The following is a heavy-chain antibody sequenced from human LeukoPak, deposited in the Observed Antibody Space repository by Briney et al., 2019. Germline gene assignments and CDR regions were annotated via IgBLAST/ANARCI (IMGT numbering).Heavy chain of an antibody. CDR2: IYHSGST. Sequence: SETLSLTCAVSGYSISSGYYWGWIRQPPGKGLEWIGSIYHSGSTYYNPSLKSRVTISVDTSKDQFSLKLSSVTAADTAVYYCARDWRIGSSWWIDYWGQGTLVTVSS. J-gene: IGHJ4*02. D-gene: IGHD6-13*01. CDR1: GYSISSGYY. V-gene: IGHV4-38-2*02. CDR3: ARDWRIGSSWWIDY.